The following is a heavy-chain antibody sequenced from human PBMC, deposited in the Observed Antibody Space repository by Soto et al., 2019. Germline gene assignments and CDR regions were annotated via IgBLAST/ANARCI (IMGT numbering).Heavy chain of an antibody. Sequence: SETLSLTCSVSGGSISGSYWSWIRQSPGKGLEWLGYVDYTGSTNYSPSLRSRVSISVDTSKNEFSLRLSSVTAADTAVYFCARSVAVPGAHIDYWGQGTQVTVPQ. J-gene: IGHJ4*02. V-gene: IGHV4-59*01. CDR2: VDYTGST. CDR1: GGSISGSY. D-gene: IGHD6-19*01. CDR3: ARSVAVPGAHIDY.